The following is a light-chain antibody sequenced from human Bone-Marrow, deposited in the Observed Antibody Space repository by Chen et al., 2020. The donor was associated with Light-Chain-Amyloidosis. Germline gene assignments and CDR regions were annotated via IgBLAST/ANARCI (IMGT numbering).Light chain of an antibody. Sequence: QSALTQPASVSGSPGNSITISCTGTSSDVGGDNHVSWYQQHPDKAPKLMIYEVTNRPSWVPDRFSGSKSDNTASLTISGLQTEDEADYFCSSYTITNTLVFGSGTRVTVL. CDR3: SSYTITNTLV. V-gene: IGLV2-14*01. CDR2: EVT. J-gene: IGLJ1*01. CDR1: SSDVGGDNH.